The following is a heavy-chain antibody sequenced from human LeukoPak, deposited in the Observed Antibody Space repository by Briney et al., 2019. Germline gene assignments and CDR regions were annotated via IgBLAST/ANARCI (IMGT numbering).Heavy chain of an antibody. D-gene: IGHD3-9*01. CDR3: ARASGGESYDILTGYYSTNAFDI. Sequence: SETLSLTCAVSGGSISSGGYSWSWIRQPPGKGLEWIGYIYHSGSTYYNPSLKSRVTISVDRSKSQFSLKLSSVTAADTAVYYCARASGGESYDILTGYYSTNAFDIWGQGTMVTVSS. CDR1: GGSISSGGYS. CDR2: IYHSGST. V-gene: IGHV4-30-2*01. J-gene: IGHJ3*02.